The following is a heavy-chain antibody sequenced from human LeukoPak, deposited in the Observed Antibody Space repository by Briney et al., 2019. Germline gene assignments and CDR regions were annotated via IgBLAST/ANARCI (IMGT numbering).Heavy chain of an antibody. D-gene: IGHD6-13*01. V-gene: IGHV3-23*01. CDR2: ISGSGGST. CDR1: GFTFSSYA. CDR3: AKGSSSWHDAFDI. Sequence: GGSLRLSCAASGFTFSSYAMSWVRQAPGKGLEWVSAISGSGGSTYYADSVKGRFTISRDNSKNTLYLQMSSLRAEDTAVYYCAKGSSSWHDAFDIWGQGTMVTVSS. J-gene: IGHJ3*02.